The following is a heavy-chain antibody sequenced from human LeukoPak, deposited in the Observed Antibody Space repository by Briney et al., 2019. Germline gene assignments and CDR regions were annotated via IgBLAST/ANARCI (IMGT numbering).Heavy chain of an antibody. CDR1: GGSITSYY. CDR3: AKSNGYGLVDI. CDR2: IFYSGST. D-gene: IGHD3-10*01. V-gene: IGHV4-39*07. Sequence: SETLSLTCTVSGGSITSYYWGWIRQPPGKGLEWIGNIFYSGSTYYSPSLRSRVTISLDTSRNQFSLKLNSVTAADTAVYYCAKSNGYGLVDIWGQGTMVTVSS. J-gene: IGHJ3*02.